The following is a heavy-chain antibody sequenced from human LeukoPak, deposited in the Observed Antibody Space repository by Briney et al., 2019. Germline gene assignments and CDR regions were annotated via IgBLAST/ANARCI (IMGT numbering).Heavy chain of an antibody. J-gene: IGHJ4*02. CDR1: GFTFSSYG. Sequence: GGSLRLSCATSGFTFSSYGMHWARQAPGKGLEWVAVTSFDGSYQYYADSVKGRFTISRDNSKNTLYLQMNSLRAEDTAVYYCARDRLHYDSLTGYPADWGQGTLVTVSS. V-gene: IGHV3-30*03. D-gene: IGHD3-9*01. CDR3: ARDRLHYDSLTGYPAD. CDR2: TSFDGSYQ.